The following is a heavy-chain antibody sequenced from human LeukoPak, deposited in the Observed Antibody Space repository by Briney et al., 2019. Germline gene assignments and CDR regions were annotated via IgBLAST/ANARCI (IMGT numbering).Heavy chain of an antibody. D-gene: IGHD3-22*01. CDR3: ARALYYFETSGYTFDY. CDR2: AYHRGGP. V-gene: IGHV4-59*08. J-gene: IGHJ4*02. CDR1: GGSISSYY. Sequence: SSETLSLTCTVSGGSISSYYWAWIRQPPGKGLEWIGSAYHRGGPHYNPSLRSRVTILVDTSENQLSLELSSVTAADTAVYYCARALYYFETSGYTFDYWGQGSLVTVSS.